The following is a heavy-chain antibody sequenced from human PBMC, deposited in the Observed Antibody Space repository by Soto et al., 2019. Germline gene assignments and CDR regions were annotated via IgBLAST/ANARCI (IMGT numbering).Heavy chain of an antibody. CDR2: SRDKANSYTT. J-gene: IGHJ4*02. CDR1: GFTFSDHY. V-gene: IGHV3-72*01. D-gene: IGHD6-13*01. Sequence: EVQLVESGGGLVQPGGSLRLSCAASGFTFSDHYIDWVRQAPGKGLEWVGRSRDKANSYTTEYAASVKGRFTISRDDSKNSLYLQMNSLKTEDTAMYYCAKVASSPQTRDFDYWGQGTLVTVSS. CDR3: AKVASSPQTRDFDY.